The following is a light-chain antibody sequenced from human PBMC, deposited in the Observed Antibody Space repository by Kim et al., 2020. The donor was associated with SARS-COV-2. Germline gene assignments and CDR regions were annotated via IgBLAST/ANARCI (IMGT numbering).Light chain of an antibody. CDR2: QDT. CDR3: QAWDSRNVYV. V-gene: IGLV3-1*01. Sequence: SYELTQPPSVSVSPGQTASITCSGDKLGAKYACWYQQKPGQSPVLVIYQDTKRPSGIPERFSGYNSGNTDTLTISGTQAMDEADYYCQAWDSRNVYVCGGGTQLPVL. CDR1: KLGAKY. J-gene: IGLJ2*01.